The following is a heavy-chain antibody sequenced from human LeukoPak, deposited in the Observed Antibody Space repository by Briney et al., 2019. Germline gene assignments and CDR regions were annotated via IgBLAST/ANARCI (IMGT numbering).Heavy chain of an antibody. D-gene: IGHD6-6*01. Sequence: GGSLRLSCAASGFTFSIYMNWVRQAPGKGLEWVSYISNSGRTIYYADSVKGRFTISRDNAKNSLYLQMNSLRAEDTAVYYCARGGAARPDFWGQGTLVTVSS. CDR3: ARGGAARPDF. CDR1: GFTFSIY. V-gene: IGHV3-48*03. CDR2: ISNSGRTI. J-gene: IGHJ4*02.